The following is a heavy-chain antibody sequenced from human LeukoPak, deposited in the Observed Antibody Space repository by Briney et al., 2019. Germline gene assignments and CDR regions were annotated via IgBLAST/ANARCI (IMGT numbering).Heavy chain of an antibody. CDR2: ISSSGSST. D-gene: IGHD6-19*01. J-gene: IGHJ4*02. Sequence: GGSLRLSCAASGFTFRTFAMHWVRQAPGKGLEYVSGISSSGSSTYYGNSVKGRFTISRDNSKNTLYLQMGSLRAEDMAVYYCARGGYNSGWPTFDYWGQGTLVTVSS. CDR1: GFTFRTFA. V-gene: IGHV3-64*01. CDR3: ARGGYNSGWPTFDY.